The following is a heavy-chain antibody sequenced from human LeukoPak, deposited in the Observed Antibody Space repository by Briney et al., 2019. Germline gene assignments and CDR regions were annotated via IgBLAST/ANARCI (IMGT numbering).Heavy chain of an antibody. CDR2: IYYSGST. J-gene: IGHJ4*02. CDR3: ASGYCSSTSCYGRTLDY. V-gene: IGHV4-39*07. CDR1: GGSISSSSYY. D-gene: IGHD2-2*01. Sequence: SETLSLTCTVSGGSISSSSYYWGWIRQPPGKGLEWIGSIYYSGSTYYNPSLKSRVTISVDTSKNQFSLKLSSVTAADTAVYYCASGYCSSTSCYGRTLDYWGQGTLVTVSS.